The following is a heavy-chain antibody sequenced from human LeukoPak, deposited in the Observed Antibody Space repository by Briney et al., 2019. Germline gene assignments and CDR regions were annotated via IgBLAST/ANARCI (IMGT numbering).Heavy chain of an antibody. CDR1: GFTFSSYA. CDR3: ARGSSSNSWYFDY. D-gene: IGHD6-13*01. Sequence: GGSLRLSCAASGFTFSSYAMSWVRQAPGKGLEWVSAISGSGGSTYYADSVKGRFTISRDNSKNTLYLQMNSLRAEDTAVYYCARGSSSNSWYFDYWGQGTLVTVSS. CDR2: ISGSGGST. V-gene: IGHV3-23*01. J-gene: IGHJ4*02.